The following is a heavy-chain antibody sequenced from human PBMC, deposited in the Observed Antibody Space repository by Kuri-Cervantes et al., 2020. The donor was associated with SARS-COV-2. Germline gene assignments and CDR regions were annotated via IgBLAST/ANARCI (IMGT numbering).Heavy chain of an antibody. V-gene: IGHV4-34*01. J-gene: IGHJ5*02. D-gene: IGHD2-15*01. Sequence: SETLSLTCAVYGGSFSGYYWSWIRQPPGKGLEWIGEINHSGSTNYNPSLKSRVTISVDTSKNQFSLKLSSVTAADTAVYYCGRGRQFWDIVVVVAARWFDPWGQGTLVTVSS. CDR1: GGSFSGYY. CDR2: INHSGST. CDR3: GRGRQFWDIVVVVAARWFDP.